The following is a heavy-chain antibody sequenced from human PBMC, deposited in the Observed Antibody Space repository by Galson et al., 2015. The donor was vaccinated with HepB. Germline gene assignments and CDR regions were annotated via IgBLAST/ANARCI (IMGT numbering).Heavy chain of an antibody. J-gene: IGHJ4*02. D-gene: IGHD3-9*01. CDR1: GYTFTSYA. CDR2: INAGNGNT. CDR3: ARDYDILAAFDY. V-gene: IGHV1-3*01. Sequence: SCKASGYTFTSYAMHWVRQAPRQRLEWMGWINAGNGNTKYSQKFQGRVTITRDTSASTAYMELSSLRSEDTAVYYCARDYDILAAFDYWGQGTLVTVSS.